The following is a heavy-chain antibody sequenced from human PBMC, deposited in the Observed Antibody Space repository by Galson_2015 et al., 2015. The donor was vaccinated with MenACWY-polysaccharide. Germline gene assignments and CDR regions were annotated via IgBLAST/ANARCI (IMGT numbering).Heavy chain of an antibody. CDR2: ISYDGSNK. V-gene: IGHV3-30-3*01. CDR1: GFTFSSYA. D-gene: IGHD2-21*01. J-gene: IGHJ6*02. Sequence: SLRLSCAASGFTFSSYAMHWVRQAPGKGLEWVAVISYDGSNKYYADSVKGRFTISRDNSKNTLYLQMNSLRAEDTTIYYCARDYCERISCSGIDVWGQGTTVTVSS. CDR3: ARDYCERISCSGIDV.